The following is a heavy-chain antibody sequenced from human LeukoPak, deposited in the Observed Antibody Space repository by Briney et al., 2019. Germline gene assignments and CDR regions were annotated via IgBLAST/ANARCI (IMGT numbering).Heavy chain of an antibody. D-gene: IGHD3-22*01. CDR2: ISGSGGST. CDR1: GFTFSSYA. J-gene: IGHJ4*02. Sequence: PGGSLRLSCAASGFTFSSYAMHWVRQAPGKGLEWVSAISGSGGSTYYADSVKGRFTISRDNSKNTLYLQMNSLRAEDTAVYYCAKDPDTMIVVVITLDYWGQGTLVTVSS. CDR3: AKDPDTMIVVVITLDY. V-gene: IGHV3-23*01.